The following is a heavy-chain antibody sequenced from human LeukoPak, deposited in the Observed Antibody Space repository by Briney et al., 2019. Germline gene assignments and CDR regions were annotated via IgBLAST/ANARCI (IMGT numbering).Heavy chain of an antibody. D-gene: IGHD2-8*01. CDR1: GGSISSYY. CDR2: IYYSGST. CDR3: ARVGEGMVAFDY. J-gene: IGHJ4*02. Sequence: SETLSLTCTVSGGSISSYYWSWIRQPPGKGLEWIGYIYYSGSTNYNPSLMSRVPISVDTSKNQFSLKLSSVTAADTAVYYCARVGEGMVAFDYWGQGTLVTVSS. V-gene: IGHV4-59*01.